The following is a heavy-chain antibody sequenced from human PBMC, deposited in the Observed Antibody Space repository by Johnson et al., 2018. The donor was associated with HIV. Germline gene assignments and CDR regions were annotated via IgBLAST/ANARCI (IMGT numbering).Heavy chain of an antibody. CDR3: ARDGRDLVTRGGFDV. D-gene: IGHD5-18*01. CDR1: GITVNTNY. CDR2: IFSVGNT. Sequence: MLLVESGGGLVQSGESLRLSCAASGITVNTNYMSWVRRAPGKGLEWVSVIFSVGNTYYADSVKGRFTISRDTSRNMLYLQMNSLRPEDTAVYYCARDGRDLVTRGGFDVWGPGTVVTVSS. J-gene: IGHJ3*01. V-gene: IGHV3-66*02.